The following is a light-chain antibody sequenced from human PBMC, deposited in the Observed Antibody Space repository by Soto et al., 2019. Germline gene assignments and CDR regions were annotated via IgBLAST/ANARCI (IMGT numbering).Light chain of an antibody. V-gene: IGLV2-14*01. Sequence: QSVLTQPASVSGSPGQSITISCTGSSSDIGAYNYVSWFQQHPGTAPKLIISEVSNRPSGVSNRFSGSKSGTAASLTISGLQTEDEADYFCFSFTSDWTHVFGTGTKVTVL. CDR1: SSDIGAYNY. J-gene: IGLJ1*01. CDR2: EVS. CDR3: FSFTSDWTHV.